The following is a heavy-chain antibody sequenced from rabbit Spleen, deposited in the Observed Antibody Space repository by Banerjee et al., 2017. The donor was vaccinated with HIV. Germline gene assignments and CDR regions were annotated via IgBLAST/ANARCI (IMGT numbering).Heavy chain of an antibody. Sequence: QSLEESGGDMVKPGASLTLTCTASGFSFSSNWICWVHQAPGKGLEWIACIDTNDGDTDYANWPKGRFTISKASSTTVTLQMTSLTAADTATYFCARNYVNAFDPWGPGTLVTVS. J-gene: IGHJ2*01. CDR3: ARNYVNAFDP. D-gene: IGHD1-1*01. CDR1: GFSFSSNW. V-gene: IGHV1S40*01. CDR2: IDTNDGDT.